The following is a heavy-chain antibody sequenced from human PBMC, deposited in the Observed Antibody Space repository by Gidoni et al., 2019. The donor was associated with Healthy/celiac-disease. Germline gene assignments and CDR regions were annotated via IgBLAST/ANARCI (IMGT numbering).Heavy chain of an antibody. Sequence: EVQLVESGGGLVQPGGSLRLSGAASGFPFSSYWMSWVRQAPGKGLEWVANIKQDGSEKYYVDSVKGRFTISRDNAKNSLYLQMNSLRAEDTAVYYCARDCSSTSCYFNWGQGTLVTVSS. CDR1: GFPFSSYW. D-gene: IGHD2-2*01. CDR3: ARDCSSTSCYFN. V-gene: IGHV3-7*01. CDR2: IKQDGSEK. J-gene: IGHJ4*02.